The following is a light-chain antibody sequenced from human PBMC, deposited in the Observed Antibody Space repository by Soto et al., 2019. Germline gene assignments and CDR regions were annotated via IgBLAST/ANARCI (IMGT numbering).Light chain of an antibody. CDR2: STS. CDR1: TGIRDD. Sequence: DIQMTQSPSSLSASVGDRVTITCRASTGIRDDLGWYQQKPGKAPKRLIYSTSRLPSGVPSRFTGSGSGTEFTLTLSSLQPEDFPTYDCLQHNTFRLTFGQGTKVEIK. V-gene: IGKV1-17*01. CDR3: LQHNTFRLT. J-gene: IGKJ1*01.